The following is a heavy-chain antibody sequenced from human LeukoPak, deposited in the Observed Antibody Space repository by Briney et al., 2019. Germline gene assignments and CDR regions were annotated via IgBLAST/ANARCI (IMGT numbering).Heavy chain of an antibody. Sequence: GFLRLSCAASGFTFSSYDMHWVRQATGKGLEWVSAIGTAGDTYYPGSVKGRFTISRENAKNSLYLQMNSLRAGDTAVYYCAREAYCGGDCYDAFDIWGQGTMVTVSS. CDR1: GFTFSSYD. D-gene: IGHD2-21*02. CDR2: IGTAGDT. V-gene: IGHV3-13*01. CDR3: AREAYCGGDCYDAFDI. J-gene: IGHJ3*02.